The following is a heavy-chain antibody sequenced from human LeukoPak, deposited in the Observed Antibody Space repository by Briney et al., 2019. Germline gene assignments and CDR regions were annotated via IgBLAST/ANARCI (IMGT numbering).Heavy chain of an antibody. V-gene: IGHV4-4*07. CDR1: GGSISSYY. D-gene: IGHD3-10*01. Sequence: SETLSLTCTVSGGSISSYYWSWNRQPAGKGLEWIGRIHTSGSTNYNPSLKSRVTMSVDTSKNQFSLKLSSVTAADTAVYYCARGRYYGSGNDFRFDPWGQGTLVTVSS. CDR3: ARGRYYGSGNDFRFDP. J-gene: IGHJ5*02. CDR2: IHTSGST.